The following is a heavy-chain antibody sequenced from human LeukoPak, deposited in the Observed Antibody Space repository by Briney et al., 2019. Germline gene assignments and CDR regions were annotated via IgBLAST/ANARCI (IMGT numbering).Heavy chain of an antibody. CDR3: ASGVIVVAPIDY. V-gene: IGHV3-30-3*01. CDR2: ISYDGSNK. J-gene: IGHJ4*02. Sequence: GGPLRLSCAASGFTFSSYAMHWVRQAPGKGLEWVAVISYDGSNKYYADSVKGRFTISRDNSKNTLYLQMNSLRAEDTAVYYCASGVIVVAPIDYWGQGTLVTVSS. D-gene: IGHD3-22*01. CDR1: GFTFSSYA.